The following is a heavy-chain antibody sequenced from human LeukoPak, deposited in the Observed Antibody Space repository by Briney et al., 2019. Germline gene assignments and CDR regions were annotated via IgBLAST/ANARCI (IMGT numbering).Heavy chain of an antibody. J-gene: IGHJ4*02. CDR3: ATERIYSSRFDY. Sequence: PSETLSLTCTVSGGSISSHYWTWIRQSPGKGPEWLGYISYSGSTEYNPSLKSRVTVSIDTSKNQFSLKLSSVTAADTAVYYCATERIYSSRFDYWGQGTLVTVSS. D-gene: IGHD6-19*01. V-gene: IGHV4-59*11. CDR2: ISYSGST. CDR1: GGSISSHY.